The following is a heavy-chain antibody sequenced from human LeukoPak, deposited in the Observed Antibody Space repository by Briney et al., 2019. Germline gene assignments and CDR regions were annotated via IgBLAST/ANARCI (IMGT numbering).Heavy chain of an antibody. J-gene: IGHJ4*02. CDR3: AKSAQTIIAAAVDN. D-gene: IGHD6-13*01. CDR1: GFTFSTYW. Sequence: TGGSLRLSCSASGFTFSTYWMSWVRQAPGKGLEWVSAISGSGGSTYYADSVKGRFTISRDNSKNTLYLQMNSLRAEDTAVYYCAKSAQTIIAAAVDNWGQGTLVTVSS. V-gene: IGHV3-23*01. CDR2: ISGSGGST.